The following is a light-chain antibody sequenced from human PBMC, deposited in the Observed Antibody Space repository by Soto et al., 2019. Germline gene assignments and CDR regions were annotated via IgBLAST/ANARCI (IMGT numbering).Light chain of an antibody. J-gene: IGKJ4*01. CDR2: KAS. Sequence: DIQMTQSPSTLSASIGDRVTITCRASHSIDGWLAWYQQKPGKAPKLLIYKASSLQSGVPLRFSGSGSGTESPLTISSLQPDDFATYYCQHHHSYHLTFGGGTKVEIK. CDR3: QHHHSYHLT. V-gene: IGKV1-5*03. CDR1: HSIDGW.